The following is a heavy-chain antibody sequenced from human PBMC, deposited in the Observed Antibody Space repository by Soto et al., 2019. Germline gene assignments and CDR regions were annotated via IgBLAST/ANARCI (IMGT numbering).Heavy chain of an antibody. V-gene: IGHV4-4*02. D-gene: IGHD5-12*01. Sequence: QVQLQQSGPGLVKPSGTLSLTCAVSGDSISSNNWWNWVRQPPGKGLEWIGEISQSGGTNYNPSPKRLLTISVDKSKNQFSLKLTSLTAADTAVYYCARAYSPGNWGQGTLVTVSS. CDR1: GDSISSNNW. CDR2: ISQSGGT. CDR3: ARAYSPGN. J-gene: IGHJ4*02.